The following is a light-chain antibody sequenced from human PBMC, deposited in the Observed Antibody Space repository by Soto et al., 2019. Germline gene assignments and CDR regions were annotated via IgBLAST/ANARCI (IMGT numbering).Light chain of an antibody. CDR1: SSNVGAGYH. CDR3: QSYASSLSGYV. V-gene: IGLV1-40*01. CDR2: GNS. Sequence: QSVLTQPPSVSGAPGQRVTISCTGSSSNVGAGYHVHWYQQLPGTAPKLLIYGNSNRPSGVPDRFSGSKSGTSASLAITGLQAEDEADYYCQSYASSLSGYVFGTGTKVTVL. J-gene: IGLJ1*01.